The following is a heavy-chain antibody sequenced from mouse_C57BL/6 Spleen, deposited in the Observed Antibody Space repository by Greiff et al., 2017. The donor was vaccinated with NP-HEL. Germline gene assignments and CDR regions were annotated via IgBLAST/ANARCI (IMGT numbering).Heavy chain of an antibody. V-gene: IGHV1-80*01. CDR3: AREGIYYYGRGYFDY. J-gene: IGHJ2*01. CDR2: IYPGDGDT. CDR1: GYAFSSYW. D-gene: IGHD1-1*01. Sequence: VKLQESGAELVKPGASVKISCKASGYAFSSYWMNWVKQRPGKGLEWIGQIYPGDGDTNYNGKFKGKATLTADKSSSTAYMQLSSLTSEDSAVYFCAREGIYYYGRGYFDYWGQGTTLTVSS.